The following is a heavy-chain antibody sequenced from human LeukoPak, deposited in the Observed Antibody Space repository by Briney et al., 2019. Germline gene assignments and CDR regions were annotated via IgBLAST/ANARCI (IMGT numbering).Heavy chain of an antibody. CDR3: ASRGYYYDSSGYYHDY. J-gene: IGHJ4*02. Sequence: GASVKVSCKASGYTFTSYAMNWVRQAPGQGLEWMGGIIPIFGTANYAQKFQGRVTITADESTSTAYMELSSLRSEDTAVYYCASRGYYYDSSGYYHDYWGQGTLVTVSS. CDR2: IIPIFGTA. D-gene: IGHD3-22*01. CDR1: GYTFTSYA. V-gene: IGHV1-69*13.